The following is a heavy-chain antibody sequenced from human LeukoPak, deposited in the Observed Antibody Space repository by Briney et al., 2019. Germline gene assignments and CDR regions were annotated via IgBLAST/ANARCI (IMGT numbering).Heavy chain of an antibody. D-gene: IGHD5-12*01. CDR3: ARVRLAPPSRSNDY. CDR2: INTNTGNP. J-gene: IGHJ4*02. Sequence: ASVKVSCKASGYTFTSYAMNWVRQAPGQGLEWMGWINTNTGNPTYAQGFTGRFVVSLDTSGSTAYLQISSLKAEDTAVYYCARVRLAPPSRSNDYWGQGTLVTVSS. CDR1: GYTFTSYA. V-gene: IGHV7-4-1*02.